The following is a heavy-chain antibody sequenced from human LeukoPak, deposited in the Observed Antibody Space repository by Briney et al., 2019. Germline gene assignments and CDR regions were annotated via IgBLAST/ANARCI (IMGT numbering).Heavy chain of an antibody. CDR3: ARGYSGYARNFDY. Sequence: PSETLSLTCTVSGYSISSGYYWGWIRQPPGKGLEWIGSIYHSGSTYYNPSLKSRVTISVDMSKNQFSLKLSSVTAADTAVYYCARGYSGYARNFDYWGQGTLVTVSS. CDR2: IYHSGST. D-gene: IGHD5-12*01. CDR1: GYSISSGYY. V-gene: IGHV4-38-2*02. J-gene: IGHJ4*02.